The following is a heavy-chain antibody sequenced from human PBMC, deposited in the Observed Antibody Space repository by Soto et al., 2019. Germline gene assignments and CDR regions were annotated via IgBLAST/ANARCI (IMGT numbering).Heavy chain of an antibody. V-gene: IGHV4-59*01. CDR3: ASIAARRAIDY. J-gene: IGHJ4*02. D-gene: IGHD6-6*01. CDR2: IYYSGST. Sequence: PSETLSLTCTVSGGSISSYYWSWIRQPPGKGLEWIGYIYYSGSTNYNPSLKSRVTISVDTSKNQFSLKLSSVTAADTAVYYCASIAARRAIDYWGQGTLVTVSS. CDR1: GGSISSYY.